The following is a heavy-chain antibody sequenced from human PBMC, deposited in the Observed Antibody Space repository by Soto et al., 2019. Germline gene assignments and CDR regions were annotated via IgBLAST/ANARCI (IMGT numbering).Heavy chain of an antibody. CDR3: ARGHGGITIFGAPGHFDY. V-gene: IGHV4-39*02. Sequence: QLQLQESGPGLVKPSETLSLTCIVSGDSISSSSYYWGWIRQPPGKGLEWIGSISYSGSPYYNPYLKSRVTISVDTSRNHFSLNLSSVSAADAAVYYCARGHGGITIFGAPGHFDYWGQGTLVTVSS. D-gene: IGHD3-3*01. CDR1: GDSISSSSYY. CDR2: ISYSGSP. J-gene: IGHJ4*02.